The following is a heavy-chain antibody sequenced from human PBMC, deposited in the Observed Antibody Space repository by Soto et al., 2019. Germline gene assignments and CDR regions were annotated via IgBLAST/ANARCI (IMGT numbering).Heavy chain of an antibody. CDR1: GDSFNDYY. J-gene: IGHJ6*03. V-gene: IGHV1-2*04. CDR3: ARESGGATATLDYYYFYMDV. Sequence: QVQLVQSGAEVRKPGASVTVSCRSSGDSFNDYYIHSVRQAPGQGFGWMGWINPNGGVTKYAQKFQGWVSTTRDTCIRTVYMQLSRLRSDDTAVYYCARESGGATATLDYYYFYMDVWGTGTTVTVSS. D-gene: IGHD1-26*01. CDR2: INPNGGVT.